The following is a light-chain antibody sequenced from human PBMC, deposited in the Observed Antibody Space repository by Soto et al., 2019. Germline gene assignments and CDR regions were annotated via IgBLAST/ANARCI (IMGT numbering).Light chain of an antibody. V-gene: IGKV1-39*01. CDR1: QSISSY. CDR3: QQAYSFPIT. J-gene: IGKJ5*01. Sequence: DIQMTQSPSSLSASVGDRVTITCRASQSISSYLNWYQQKPGKAPKLLIYAASSLQSGVPSRFSGSASGTDFTLTINSLQPEDFATYYCQQAYSFPITFGQGTRLEIK. CDR2: AAS.